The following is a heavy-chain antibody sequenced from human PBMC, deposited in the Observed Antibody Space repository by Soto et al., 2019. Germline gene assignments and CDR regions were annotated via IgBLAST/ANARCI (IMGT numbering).Heavy chain of an antibody. CDR1: GGSISSGDYY. J-gene: IGHJ5*02. V-gene: IGHV4-30-4*01. CDR2: IYYSGST. D-gene: IGHD2-15*01. Sequence: PSETLSLTCTVSGGSISSGDYYWSWIRQPPGKGLEWIGYIYYSGSTYYNTSLKSRVTISVDTSKNQFSLKLSSVTAADTAVYYCSIVLRVVAATPPPNASENWFDPWGQGTLVTVSS. CDR3: SIVLRVVAATPPPNASENWFDP.